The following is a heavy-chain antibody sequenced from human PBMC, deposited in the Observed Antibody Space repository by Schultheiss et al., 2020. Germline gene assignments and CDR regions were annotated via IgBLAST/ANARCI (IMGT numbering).Heavy chain of an antibody. D-gene: IGHD3-10*01. CDR2: IKYSFAT. CDR3: AADVAGRGVGEFDY. V-gene: IGHV3-15*05. J-gene: IGHJ4*02. Sequence: GGSLRLSCEASGFTFRDAWMTWVRQAPGTGLEWVGRIKYSFATDYAAPVEGRFNVSRDDSKDTFYLQMNSLKTDDTAVYYCAADVAGRGVGEFDYWGQGTLDTVSS. CDR1: GFTFRDAW.